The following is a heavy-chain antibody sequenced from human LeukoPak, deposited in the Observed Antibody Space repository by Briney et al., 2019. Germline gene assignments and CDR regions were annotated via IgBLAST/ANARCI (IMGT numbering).Heavy chain of an antibody. Sequence: SETLSLTCTVSGGSISSTPYYWGWIRQPRGKGLERFGSVYYSGSTYYSPSLKRRVTISLDTSKNQFSLQLISVTAADTAVYYCAIGALPSSDRFDPWGQGTLVTVSS. CDR3: AIGALPSSDRFDP. CDR2: VYYSGST. D-gene: IGHD3-16*02. V-gene: IGHV4-39*01. CDR1: GGSISSTPYY. J-gene: IGHJ5*02.